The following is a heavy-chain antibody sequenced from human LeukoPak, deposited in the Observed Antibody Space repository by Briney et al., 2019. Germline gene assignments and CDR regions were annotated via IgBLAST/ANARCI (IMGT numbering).Heavy chain of an antibody. D-gene: IGHD2-21*02. V-gene: IGHV4-34*01. CDR2: INHSGST. J-gene: IGHJ6*03. CDR3: ARPLTDPYYYMDV. Sequence: PSETLSLTCAVYGGSFSGYYWSWIRQPPGKGLEWIGEINHSGSTNYNPSLKSRVTISVDTSKNQFSLKLSSVTAADTAVYYCARPLTDPYYYMDVWGKGTTVTDSS. CDR1: GGSFSGYY.